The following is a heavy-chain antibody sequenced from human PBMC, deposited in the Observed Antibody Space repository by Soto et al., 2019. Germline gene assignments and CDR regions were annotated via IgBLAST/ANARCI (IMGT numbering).Heavy chain of an antibody. CDR1: GFTFSTYG. D-gene: IGHD3-22*01. CDR2: ISYDGGSK. CDR3: AKEQLAMTVVVADYFDS. V-gene: IGHV3-30*18. J-gene: IGHJ4*02. Sequence: HVQLVESGGGVVQPGKSLRLSCAASGFTFSTYGIHWVRQAPGKGLEWVALISYDGGSKYYGDSVKGRFIISRDNSHNTVSLQMNSLRADDTAVYFCAKEQLAMTVVVADYFDSWGQGTLVTVSS.